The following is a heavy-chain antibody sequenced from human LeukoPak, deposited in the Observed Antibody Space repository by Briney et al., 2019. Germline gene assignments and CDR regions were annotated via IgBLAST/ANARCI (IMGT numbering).Heavy chain of an antibody. V-gene: IGHV3-30*04. D-gene: IGHD1-20*01. CDR2: ISYDGSNK. CDR1: GFTFSSYA. CDR3: ARDLTGTNYYYYGMDV. Sequence: GRSLRLSCAASGFTFSSYAMRWVRQAPGKGLEWVAVISYDGSNKYYADSVKGRFTISRDNSKNTLYLQMNSLRAEDTAVYYCARDLTGTNYYYYGMDVWGQGTTVTVSS. J-gene: IGHJ6*02.